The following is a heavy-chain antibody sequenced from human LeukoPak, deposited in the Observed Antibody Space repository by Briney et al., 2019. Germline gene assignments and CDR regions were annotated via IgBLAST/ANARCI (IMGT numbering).Heavy chain of an antibody. CDR1: GFTFSTHW. CDR2: IKGDGTST. V-gene: IGHV3-74*01. CDR3: ARDGLAATADY. D-gene: IGHD2-15*01. Sequence: GGSLRLSCTVSGFTFSTHWMRWVRQAPGKGLVWVSHIKGDGTSTNYADSVKGRFTISRDNAKDTLFLQMNSLRAEDTAVYYCARDGLAATADYWGQGTLVTVSS. J-gene: IGHJ4*02.